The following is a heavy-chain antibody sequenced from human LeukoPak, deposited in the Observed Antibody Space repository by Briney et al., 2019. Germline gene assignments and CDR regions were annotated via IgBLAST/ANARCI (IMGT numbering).Heavy chain of an antibody. CDR3: AREAEVWFGELLETYYYYGMDV. J-gene: IGHJ6*02. Sequence: PGGSLRLSCAASGFTFSSYWMSWVRQAPGKGLEWVAVISYDGSNKYYADSVKGRFTISRDNSKNTLYLQMNSLRAEDTAVYYCAREAEVWFGELLETYYYYGMDVWGQGTTVTVSS. D-gene: IGHD3-10*01. CDR1: GFTFSSYW. CDR2: ISYDGSNK. V-gene: IGHV3-30-3*01.